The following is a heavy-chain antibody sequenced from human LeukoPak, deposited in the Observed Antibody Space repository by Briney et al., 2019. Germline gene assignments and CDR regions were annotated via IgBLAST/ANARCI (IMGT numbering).Heavy chain of an antibody. J-gene: IGHJ4*02. V-gene: IGHV3-23*01. CDR2: VDGGGGGT. CDR3: AKQSAGSAAWYSLHYDF. Sequence: GGSLRLSCAASGFTFSTYSMNWVRQAPGRGLEWVSSVDGGGGGTYYADSVKGRFTISRDNSKDTLYLQMNGLRAEDTAVYFCAKQSAGSAAWYSLHYDFWGQGTLVTVSS. D-gene: IGHD6-13*01. CDR1: GFTFSTYS.